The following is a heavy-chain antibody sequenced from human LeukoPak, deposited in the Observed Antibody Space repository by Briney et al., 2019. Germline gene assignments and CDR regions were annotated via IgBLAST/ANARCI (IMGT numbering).Heavy chain of an antibody. J-gene: IGHJ5*02. D-gene: IGHD3-22*01. CDR3: ARDSSGYSFDP. Sequence: PGGSLRLSCAASGFTFSSYSMNWVRQAPGKGLEWVSSISSSSYIYYADSVKGRFTISRDNAKNSLYLQMNSLRAEDTAVYYCARDSSGYSFDPWGQGTLVTVSS. CDR2: ISSSSYI. V-gene: IGHV3-21*01. CDR1: GFTFSSYS.